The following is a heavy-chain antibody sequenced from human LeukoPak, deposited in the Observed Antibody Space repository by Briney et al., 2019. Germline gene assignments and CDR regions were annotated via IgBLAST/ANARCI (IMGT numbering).Heavy chain of an antibody. CDR2: IDNDGSST. CDR1: GFTLSNYW. CDR3: TRRRDREAFDL. J-gene: IGHJ3*01. Sequence: GGSLRLSCEASGFTLSNYWMYWVRQAPGKGLVWVSRIDNDGSSTIYADSVRGRFTISRDNAKNTLYLQMNSLRADDTAVYYCTRRRDREAFDLWGQGIMVTVSS. V-gene: IGHV3-74*01. D-gene: IGHD1-14*01.